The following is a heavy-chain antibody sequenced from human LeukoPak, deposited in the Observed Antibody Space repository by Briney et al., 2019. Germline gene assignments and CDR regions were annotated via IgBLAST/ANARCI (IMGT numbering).Heavy chain of an antibody. Sequence: PSETLSLTCAVSGVSISSGGYHWSWLRQTPGKGLEWIGYSYYTGSTHYNPSLESRVTISVDPSKNQFSLRLNSVTAADTAVYYCARWGSALIPGVIPFDYWGRGTLVFVSS. CDR1: GVSISSGGYH. J-gene: IGHJ4*02. CDR3: ARWGSALIPGVIPFDY. V-gene: IGHV4-31*11. D-gene: IGHD3-10*01. CDR2: SYYTGST.